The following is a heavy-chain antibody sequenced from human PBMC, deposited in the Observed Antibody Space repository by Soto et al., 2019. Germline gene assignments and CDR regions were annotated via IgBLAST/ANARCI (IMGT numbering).Heavy chain of an antibody. D-gene: IGHD3-22*01. Sequence: QVQLQESGPGLVKPSQTLSLTCTVSGGSISSGDYYWSWIRQHPGKGLEWIGTIYFSGTNYYNPSLKSRVTISVDTSKSQFSLKLSSVTASDTAVYYCARRDRSGFSYWLDTWGQGTLVTVSS. V-gene: IGHV4-31*03. CDR1: GGSISSGDYY. J-gene: IGHJ5*02. CDR3: ARRDRSGFSYWLDT. CDR2: IYFSGTN.